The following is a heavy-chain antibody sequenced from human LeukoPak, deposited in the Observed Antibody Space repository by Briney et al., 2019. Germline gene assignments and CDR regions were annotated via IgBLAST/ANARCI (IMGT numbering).Heavy chain of an antibody. CDR2: IREDGSEK. V-gene: IGHV3-7*01. J-gene: IGHJ4*02. D-gene: IGHD3-10*01. CDR3: ARDLAGHYYGSGSSFDY. Sequence: ETLSLTCTVSGGSISSSSYYWGWIRQPPGKGLEWVANIREDGSEKYYVDSVKGQFTISRDNAKNSLFLQMDSLRAEDTAVYYCARDLAGHYYGSGSSFDYWGQGTLVTVS. CDR1: GGSISSSSYY.